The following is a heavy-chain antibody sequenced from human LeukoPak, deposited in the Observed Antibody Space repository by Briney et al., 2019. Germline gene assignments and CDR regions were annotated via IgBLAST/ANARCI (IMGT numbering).Heavy chain of an antibody. J-gene: IGHJ5*02. D-gene: IGHD2-2*01. CDR2: ISYDGSNK. CDR1: GFTFSSYG. V-gene: IGHV3-30*03. Sequence: PGGSLRLSCAASGFTFSSYGMHWVRQAPGKGLEWVAVISYDGSNKYYADSVKGRFTISRDNSKNTLYLQMNSLRAEDTAVYYCARDRDCSSTSCPLTWFDPWGQGTLVTVSS. CDR3: ARDRDCSSTSCPLTWFDP.